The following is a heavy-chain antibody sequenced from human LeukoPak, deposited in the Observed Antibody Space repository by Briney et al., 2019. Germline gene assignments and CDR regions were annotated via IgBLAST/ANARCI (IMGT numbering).Heavy chain of an antibody. V-gene: IGHV3-30*04. J-gene: IGHJ2*01. CDR3: ARTPETGVVAPYWYFDL. D-gene: IGHD3-22*01. CDR2: ISYHARNT. Sequence: QPGRSLRLSCAASGSTFSTYAMHWVRRAPGKGLVWVAVISYHARNTYYADSVKGRFTISRDNSKNTVYLQMNSLRAEDTAVYYCARTPETGVVAPYWYFDLWGRGTLVTVSS. CDR1: GSTFSTYA.